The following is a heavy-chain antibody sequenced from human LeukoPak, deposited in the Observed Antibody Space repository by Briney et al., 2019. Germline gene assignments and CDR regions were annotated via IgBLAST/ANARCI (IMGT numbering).Heavy chain of an antibody. J-gene: IGHJ3*02. V-gene: IGHV4-59*01. D-gene: IGHD3-22*01. Sequence: SETLSLTCTVSGGSINSYHWSWTRQPPGEGLEGIGYIYYSGSTNYNPSLKSRVTISVDTSKNQFSLKLSSVTAADTAVYYCARDRYYDSSGWGNDAFDIWGQGTMVTVSS. CDR1: GGSINSYH. CDR3: ARDRYYDSSGWGNDAFDI. CDR2: IYYSGST.